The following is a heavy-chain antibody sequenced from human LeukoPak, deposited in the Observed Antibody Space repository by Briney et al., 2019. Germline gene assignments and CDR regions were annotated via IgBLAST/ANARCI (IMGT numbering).Heavy chain of an antibody. J-gene: IGHJ3*02. CDR3: AKDLGWLQPTGDAFDI. CDR2: IRYDGSNK. Sequence: GGSLRLSCAASGFTFSSYGMHWVRQAPGKGLEWVAFIRYDGSNKYYADSVKGRFTISRDNSKNTLYLQMNSLRAEDTAVYYCAKDLGWLQPTGDAFDIWGQGTMVTVSS. D-gene: IGHD5-24*01. CDR1: GFTFSSYG. V-gene: IGHV3-30*02.